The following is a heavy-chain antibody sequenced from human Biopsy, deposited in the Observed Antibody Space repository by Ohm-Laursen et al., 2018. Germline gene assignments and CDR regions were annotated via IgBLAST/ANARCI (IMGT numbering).Heavy chain of an antibody. J-gene: IGHJ6*02. CDR1: RLRFSMYA. D-gene: IGHD2-15*01. CDR2: IGGSGGGT. V-gene: IGHV3-23*01. CDR3: ARPMSRVVAYGMDV. Sequence: SLRLSCAASRLRFSMYAMSWVRQAPGKGLEGVSAIGGSGGGTYYADSVKGRFTISRDDSKNTVYLQMNSLRVEDRAVYYCARPMSRVVAYGMDVWGQGTTVTVSS.